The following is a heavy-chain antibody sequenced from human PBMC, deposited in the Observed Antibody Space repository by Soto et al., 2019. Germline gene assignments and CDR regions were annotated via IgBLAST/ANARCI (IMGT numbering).Heavy chain of an antibody. Sequence: ASVKVSCKASGYTFTGYYMHWVRQAPGQGLEWMGWINPNSGGTNYAQKFQGWVTMTRDTSISTAYMELSRLRSDDTAVYYCARGDDYYASSGNGDAFDIWGQGTMVTVS. CDR2: INPNSGGT. CDR3: ARGDDYYASSGNGDAFDI. D-gene: IGHD3-22*01. J-gene: IGHJ3*02. CDR1: GYTFTGYY. V-gene: IGHV1-2*04.